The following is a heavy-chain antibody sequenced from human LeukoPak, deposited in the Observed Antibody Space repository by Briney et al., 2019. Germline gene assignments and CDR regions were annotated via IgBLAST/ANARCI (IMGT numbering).Heavy chain of an antibody. Sequence: ASVKVSCKASGYTFTSYYMHWVRQAPGQGLEWMGRINPNSGGTNYAQKFQGRVTMTRDTSISTAYMELSRLRSDDTAVYYCARDRWPSGSTHLDYWGQGTLVTVSS. J-gene: IGHJ4*02. CDR2: INPNSGGT. CDR3: ARDRWPSGSTHLDY. CDR1: GYTFTSYY. V-gene: IGHV1-2*06. D-gene: IGHD5-24*01.